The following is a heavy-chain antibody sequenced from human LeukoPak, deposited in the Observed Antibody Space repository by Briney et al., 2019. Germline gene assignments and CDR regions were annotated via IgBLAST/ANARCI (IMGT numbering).Heavy chain of an antibody. CDR1: GGSISSSSYY. J-gene: IGHJ4*02. D-gene: IGHD6-13*01. Sequence: ETLSLTCTVSGGSISSSSYYWGWIRQPPGKGLEWIGSIYYSGSTYYNPSLKSRVTISVDTSKNQFSLKLSSVTAADTAVYYCARLTPGRSWYDHRQKFDYWGQGTLVTVSS. CDR3: ARLTPGRSWYDHRQKFDY. CDR2: IYYSGST. V-gene: IGHV4-39*01.